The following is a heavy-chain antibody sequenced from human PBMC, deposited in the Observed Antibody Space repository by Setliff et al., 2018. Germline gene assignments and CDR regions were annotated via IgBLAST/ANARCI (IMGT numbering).Heavy chain of an antibody. CDR1: GGSFSDYY. D-gene: IGHD1-26*01. V-gene: IGHV4-34*01. CDR3: AREGTPGPTNGNWFDP. CDR2: INHSGST. J-gene: IGHJ5*02. Sequence: PSETLSLTCGASGGSFSDYYWSWIRQTPGKGLEWIGEINHSGSTKCNPSLKSRVTLSVDTPKNQFSLELTSVTAADAAVYYCAREGTPGPTNGNWFDPWGQGLLVTVSS.